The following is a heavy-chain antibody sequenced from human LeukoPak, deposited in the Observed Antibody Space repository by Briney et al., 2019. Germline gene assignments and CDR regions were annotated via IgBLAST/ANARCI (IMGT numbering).Heavy chain of an antibody. CDR2: IYPGDSDT. CDR1: GYSFTSFW. V-gene: IGHV5-51*01. CDR3: ARQKGATQDFDY. J-gene: IGHJ4*02. D-gene: IGHD3-16*01. Sequence: GESLKISCKGSGYSFTSFWIDWVRQMPGKGLEWMGIIYPGDSDTTYSPSFQGQVTISADKSINTAYLQWSSLKASDTAMYYCARQKGATQDFDYWGQGTLVTASS.